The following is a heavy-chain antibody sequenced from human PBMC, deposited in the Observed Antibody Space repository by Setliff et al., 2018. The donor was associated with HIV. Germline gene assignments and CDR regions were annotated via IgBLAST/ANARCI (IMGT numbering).Heavy chain of an antibody. V-gene: IGHV4-31*03. J-gene: IGHJ5*02. CDR3: ARGLPSYYYESSGSLGWFDP. Sequence: SETLSLTCTVSGGSISSGGYYWSWIRQHPGRGLECIGYIYYSGNTYYNPSLKSRFTISVDTSKNQFSLKLSSVTAADTAVYYCARGLPSYYYESSGSLGWFDPWGQGTPVTVSS. CDR2: IYYSGNT. CDR1: GGSISSGGYY. D-gene: IGHD3-22*01.